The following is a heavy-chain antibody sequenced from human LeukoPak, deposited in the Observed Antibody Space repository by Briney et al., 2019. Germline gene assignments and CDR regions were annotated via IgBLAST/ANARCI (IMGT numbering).Heavy chain of an antibody. CDR2: MNPNSGNT. D-gene: IGHD3-10*01. CDR3: ARVGSGLLWFGEKRAFDI. Sequence: GASVKVSCKASGYTFTSYDINWVRQATGQGLEWMGWMNPNSGNTGYAQKFQGRVTITRNTSISTAYMELSSLRSEDTAVYYCARVGSGLLWFGEKRAFDIWGQGTMVTVSS. V-gene: IGHV1-8*03. CDR1: GYTFTSYD. J-gene: IGHJ3*02.